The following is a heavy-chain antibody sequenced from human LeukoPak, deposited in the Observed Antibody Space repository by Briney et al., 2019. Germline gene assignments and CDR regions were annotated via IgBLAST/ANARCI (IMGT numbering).Heavy chain of an antibody. CDR2: VNHSGYT. CDR1: GVSFSTYY. J-gene: IGHJ4*02. Sequence: SETLSLTCDVSGVSFSTYYWSWIRQSPEKGLEWIGEVNHSGYTNYNPSLKGRVTISVDTSKNQLSLKLSSVTAADTAVYYCAKKLYGSDYWGQGTLVTVSS. CDR3: AKKLYGSDY. D-gene: IGHD4-17*01. V-gene: IGHV4-34*01.